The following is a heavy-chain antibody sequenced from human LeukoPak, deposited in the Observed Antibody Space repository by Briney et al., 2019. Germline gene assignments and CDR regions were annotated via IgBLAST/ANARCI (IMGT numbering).Heavy chain of an antibody. CDR1: GFTFSSYG. V-gene: IGHV3-33*01. CDR2: IWYDGGNK. D-gene: IGHD6-13*01. CDR3: ARVAPIYSSSLYYLDY. Sequence: GGSLRLSCAASGFTFSSYGMHWVGQAPGKGLEWVAVIWYDGGNKYYADSVKGRFTISRDNSKNTLYLQMNSLRAEDMAVYYCARVAPIYSSSLYYLDYWGQGTLVTVSS. J-gene: IGHJ4*02.